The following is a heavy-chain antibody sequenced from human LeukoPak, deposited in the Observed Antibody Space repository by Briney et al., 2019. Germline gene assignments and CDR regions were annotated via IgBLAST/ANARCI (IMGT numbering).Heavy chain of an antibody. CDR2: IWFDGSYI. Sequence: PGGSLRLSCAASGFKFSNYGMHWVRQAPGKGLDWVALIWFDGSYIYYGDSVRGRFTISRDNSKNTLYLQTNSLRAEDTAIYYCAKVVQYTASTGTGLDYWGQGTMVTVSS. CDR1: GFKFSNYG. D-gene: IGHD6-13*01. V-gene: IGHV3-33*06. J-gene: IGHJ4*02. CDR3: AKVVQYTASTGTGLDY.